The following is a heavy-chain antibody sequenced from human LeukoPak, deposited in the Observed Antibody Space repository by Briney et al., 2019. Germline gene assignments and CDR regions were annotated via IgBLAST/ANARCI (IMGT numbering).Heavy chain of an antibody. CDR2: IYYSGST. CDR1: GGSISSSSYY. D-gene: IGHD3-10*01. CDR3: ARYYYGSGSYRTFDY. J-gene: IGHJ4*02. Sequence: SETLSLTCTVSGGSISSSSYYWGWIRQPPGKGLEWIGSIYYSGSTYYNPSLKSRVTISVDTSKNQFSLKLSSVTAADTAVYYCARYYYGSGSYRTFDYWGQGTLVTVSS. V-gene: IGHV4-39*01.